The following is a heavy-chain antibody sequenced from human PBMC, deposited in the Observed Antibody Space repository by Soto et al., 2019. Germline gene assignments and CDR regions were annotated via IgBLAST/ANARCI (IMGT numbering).Heavy chain of an antibody. CDR3: ARDFYPIVGAPYSFYI. V-gene: IGHV3-33*01. CDR1: GFTFSSYG. J-gene: IGHJ3*02. Sequence: GGSLRLSCAASGFTFSSYGMHWVRQAPGKGLEWVAVIWYDGSNKYYADSVKGRFTISRDNSKNTLYLQMNSLRAEDTAVYYCARDFYPIVGAPYSFYIWGQGTMVTVSS. D-gene: IGHD1-26*01. CDR2: IWYDGSNK.